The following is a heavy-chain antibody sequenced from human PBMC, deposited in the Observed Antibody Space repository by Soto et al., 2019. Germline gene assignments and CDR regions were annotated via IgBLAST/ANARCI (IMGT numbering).Heavy chain of an antibody. CDR2: IDPSDSYT. J-gene: IGHJ6*02. CDR3: ATHGVVQQWSPITLETAYYYYGMDV. CDR1: GYSFTSYW. Sequence: PGESLKISCKGSGYSFTSYWISWVRQMPGKGLEWMGRIDPSDSYTNYSPSFQGHVTISADKSISTAYLQWSSLKASDTAMYYCATHGVVQQWSPITLETAYYYYGMDVWGQGTTVTVSS. D-gene: IGHD6-19*01. V-gene: IGHV5-10-1*01.